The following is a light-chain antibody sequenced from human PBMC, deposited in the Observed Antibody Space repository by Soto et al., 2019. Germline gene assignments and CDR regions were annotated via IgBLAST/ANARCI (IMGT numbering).Light chain of an antibody. CDR3: LQHFKYPRT. J-gene: IGKJ1*01. CDR2: GTF. CDR1: QDIRTE. V-gene: IGKV1-6*01. Sequence: AIQMTQSPSSLSASVGDRVTITCRASQDIRTELGWYQQKPGKAPRLLIYGTFSLQSGVPSRFSGSGSGTDFTLTISSMQPDDFASYYCLQHFKYPRTFGQGTKVEVK.